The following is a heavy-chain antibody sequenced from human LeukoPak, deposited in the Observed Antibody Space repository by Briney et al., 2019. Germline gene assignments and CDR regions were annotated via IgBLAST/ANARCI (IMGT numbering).Heavy chain of an antibody. CDR1: GYNFTSYW. Sequence: GESLKISCXGSGYNFTSYWIGWVRQMPGKGPEWMGIMYPGDSDTRYSPSFQGQVTISADKSITTAYVQWSSLKASDTAMYYCARAYYGSSGFDYWGQGTLVTVSS. CDR2: MYPGDSDT. J-gene: IGHJ4*02. CDR3: ARAYYGSSGFDY. D-gene: IGHD3-10*01. V-gene: IGHV5-51*01.